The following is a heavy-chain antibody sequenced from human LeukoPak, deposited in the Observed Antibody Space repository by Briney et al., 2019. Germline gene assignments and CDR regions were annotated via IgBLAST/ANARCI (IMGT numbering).Heavy chain of an antibody. V-gene: IGHV1-18*01. J-gene: IGHJ4*02. CDR1: GYTFTSYG. CDR3: ARDPDPYSSGWYGY. D-gene: IGHD6-19*01. CDR2: ISAYNGNT. Sequence: ASVKVSCKASGYTFTSYGIRWVRQAPGQGLEWMGWISAYNGNTNYAQKLQGRVTMTTDTSTSTAYMELRSLRSDDTAVYYCARDPDPYSSGWYGYWGQGTLVTVSS.